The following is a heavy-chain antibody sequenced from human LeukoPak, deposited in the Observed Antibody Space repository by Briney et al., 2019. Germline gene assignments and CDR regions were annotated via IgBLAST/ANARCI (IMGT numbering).Heavy chain of an antibody. CDR1: GFSLAIYG. CDR3: ARGWVGDHDAFDI. Sequence: GGSLRLSCVASGFSLAIYGIHWVRQAPGKGLEWVIFIGFDGKDKFYADSVKGRFTISRDNSENTVDLQMNSLRAEDTAVYYCARGWVGDHDAFDIWGQGTMVTVSS. CDR2: IGFDGKDK. D-gene: IGHD2-21*01. J-gene: IGHJ3*02. V-gene: IGHV3-30*02.